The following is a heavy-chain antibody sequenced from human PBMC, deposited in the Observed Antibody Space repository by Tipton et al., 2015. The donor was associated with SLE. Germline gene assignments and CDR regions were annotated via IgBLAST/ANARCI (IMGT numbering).Heavy chain of an antibody. CDR2: ISYDGTNE. CDR1: GFTFSSYA. J-gene: IGHJ6*03. V-gene: IGHV3-30*04. D-gene: IGHD2-21*01. CDR3: ARGGATWAYYYYMDV. Sequence: SLRLSCAASGFTFSSYAIHWVRQAPGKGPEWVAVISYDGTNEYYVDSVRGRFTISRDNSKNTLYLQMNSLRAEDTAVYYCARGGATWAYYYYMDVWGKGTTVTVSS.